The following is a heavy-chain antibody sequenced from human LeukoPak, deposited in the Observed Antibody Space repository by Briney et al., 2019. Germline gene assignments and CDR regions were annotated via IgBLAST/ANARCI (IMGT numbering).Heavy chain of an antibody. V-gene: IGHV4-59*01. CDR2: IYYSGGT. D-gene: IGHD2-2*01. CDR1: GGSFSGYY. Sequence: SETLSLTCAVYGGSFSGYYWSWIRQPPGKGLEWIGYIYYSGGTNYNPSLKSRVTLSVDTSKNQFSLKLSSVTAADTAVYYCARLGGYCSSTSCYDAFDIWGQGTMVTVSS. CDR3: ARLGGYCSSTSCYDAFDI. J-gene: IGHJ3*02.